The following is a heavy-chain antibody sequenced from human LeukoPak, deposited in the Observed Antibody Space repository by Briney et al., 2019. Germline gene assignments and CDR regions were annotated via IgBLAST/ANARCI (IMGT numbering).Heavy chain of an antibody. J-gene: IGHJ4*02. CDR3: ARDRHCSGGSCSGDVIDY. D-gene: IGHD2-15*01. Sequence: ASVKVSCKASGYTFTSYGISWVRQAPGQGLEWMGWISAYNGNTNYAQKLQGRVTMTTDTSTSTAYMELRSLRSDDTAVYYCARDRHCSGGSCSGDVIDYWGQGTLVTVSS. CDR2: ISAYNGNT. CDR1: GYTFTSYG. V-gene: IGHV1-18*01.